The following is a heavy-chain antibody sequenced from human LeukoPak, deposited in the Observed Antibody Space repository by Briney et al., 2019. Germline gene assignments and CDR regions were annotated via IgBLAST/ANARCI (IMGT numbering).Heavy chain of an antibody. CDR3: AKDGGWELLHYYYGMDV. V-gene: IGHV3-30*18. J-gene: IGHJ6*02. D-gene: IGHD1-26*01. CDR2: ISYDGSNT. CDR1: GFTFSSYG. Sequence: RGSLRLSCAASGFTFSSYGVHWVRQAPGKGLEWVTVISYDGSNTFCADSVKGRFTISRDNSKNTLYLQMNSLRAEDMAVYYCAKDGGWELLHYYYGMDVWGEGTTVTV.